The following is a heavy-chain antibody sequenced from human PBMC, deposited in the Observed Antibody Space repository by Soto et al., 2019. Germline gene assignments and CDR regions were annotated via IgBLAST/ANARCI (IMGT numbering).Heavy chain of an antibody. Sequence: QVQLVQSGAEVKKPGSSVKVSCKASGGTFSRYTINWVRQAPGQGLEWMGRIIPIAAIANYTQKFQGRVTITVXXXSXXAYMELSRLRSDDTAVYYCARGSTIVRGAPSWFDPWGQGTLVTVSS. CDR2: IIPIAAIA. D-gene: IGHD3-10*01. V-gene: IGHV1-69*02. CDR3: ARGSTIVRGAPSWFDP. J-gene: IGHJ5*02. CDR1: GGTFSRYT.